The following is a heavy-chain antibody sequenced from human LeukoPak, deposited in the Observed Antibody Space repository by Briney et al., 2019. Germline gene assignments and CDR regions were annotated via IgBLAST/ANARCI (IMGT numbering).Heavy chain of an antibody. D-gene: IGHD1-7*01. CDR1: GYTSTGYY. J-gene: IGHJ6*02. V-gene: IGHV1-2*02. CDR2: INPNSGGT. CDR3: ARVGVTGTTPGNYYYYGMDV. Sequence: ASVKVSCKASGYTSTGYYMHWVRQAPGQGLEWMGWINPNSGGTNYAQKFQGRVTMTRDTSISTAYMELSRLRSDDTAVYYCARVGVTGTTPGNYYYYGMDVWGQGTTVTVSS.